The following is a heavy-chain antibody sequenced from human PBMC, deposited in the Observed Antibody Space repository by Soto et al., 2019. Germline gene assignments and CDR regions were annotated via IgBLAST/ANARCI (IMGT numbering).Heavy chain of an antibody. CDR2: ISYDGSNK. Sequence: GGSLRLSCAASGFTFSSYAMHWVRQAPGKGLEWVAVISYDGSNKYYADSVKGRFTISRDNSKNTLYLQMNSLRAEDTAVYYCARDKPLRSVLRYFDWHPTRPFYYYGMDVWGQGTTVTVSS. CDR1: GFTFSSYA. CDR3: ARDKPLRSVLRYFDWHPTRPFYYYGMDV. J-gene: IGHJ6*02. D-gene: IGHD3-9*01. V-gene: IGHV3-30-3*01.